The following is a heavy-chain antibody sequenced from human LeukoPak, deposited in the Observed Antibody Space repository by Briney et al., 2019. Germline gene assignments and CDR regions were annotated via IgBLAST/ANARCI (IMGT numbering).Heavy chain of an antibody. Sequence: PGGSLRLSCAASGFTFSSYEMNWVRQAPGKGLEWVSYISSSGSTIYYADSVKGRFTISRDNAKNSLYLQMNSLRAEDTAVYCCARLVSGYSYGHDAFDIWGQGTMVTVSS. CDR2: ISSSGSTI. D-gene: IGHD5-18*01. J-gene: IGHJ3*02. CDR3: ARLVSGYSYGHDAFDI. V-gene: IGHV3-48*03. CDR1: GFTFSSYE.